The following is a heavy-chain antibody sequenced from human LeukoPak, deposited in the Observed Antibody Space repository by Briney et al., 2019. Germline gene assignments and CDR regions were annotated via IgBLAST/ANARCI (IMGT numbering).Heavy chain of an antibody. CDR1: GYTLTELS. V-gene: IGHV1-24*01. CDR3: ATRKRITMIGGWAHDAFDI. J-gene: IGHJ3*02. Sequence: GASVKVSCKVSGYTLTELSMHWVRQAPGKGLEWMGGFDPEDGETIYAQKFQGRVTMTEDTSTDTAYMELSSLRSEDTAVYYRATRKRITMIGGWAHDAFDIWGQGTMVTVSS. CDR2: FDPEDGET. D-gene: IGHD3-22*01.